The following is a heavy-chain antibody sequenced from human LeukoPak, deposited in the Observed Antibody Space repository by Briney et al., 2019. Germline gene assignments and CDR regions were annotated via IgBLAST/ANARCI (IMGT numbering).Heavy chain of an antibody. CDR1: GFSFSSYN. Sequence: GGSLRLSCAASGFSFSSYNMNWVRQTPGKGLEWVSSITSSSTYTFYADSVKGRFTISRDNARNSLYLQMNSLRAEDTAVYYCARDPYSGTYGDTYYYYMDVWGKGTTVTIFS. V-gene: IGHV3-21*01. D-gene: IGHD1-26*01. CDR2: ITSSSTYT. J-gene: IGHJ6*03. CDR3: ARDPYSGTYGDTYYYYMDV.